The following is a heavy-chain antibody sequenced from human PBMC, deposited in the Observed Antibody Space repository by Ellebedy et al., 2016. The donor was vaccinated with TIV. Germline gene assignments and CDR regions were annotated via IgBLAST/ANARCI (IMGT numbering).Heavy chain of an antibody. CDR1: GFTVSSNY. V-gene: IGHV3-23*01. J-gene: IGHJ4*02. D-gene: IGHD3-10*01. CDR2: ISGSGGST. CDR3: AKDRNYYGSGSYQVY. Sequence: GESLKISCAASGFTVSSNYMSWVRQAPGKGLEWVSAISGSGGSTYYADSVKGRFTISRDNSKNTLYLQMNSLRAEDTAVYYCAKDRNYYGSGSYQVYWGQGTLVTVSS.